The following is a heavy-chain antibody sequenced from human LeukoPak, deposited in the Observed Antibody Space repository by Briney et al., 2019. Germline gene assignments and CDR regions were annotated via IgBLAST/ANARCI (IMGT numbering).Heavy chain of an antibody. CDR2: IFPSGGEI. V-gene: IGHV3-23*01. CDR3: AHTPYDFWSGYYPCYFDY. CDR1: GFTFSTFA. D-gene: IGHD3-3*01. Sequence: PGGSLRLSCAASGFTFSTFAMIWVRQPPGKGLEWVSSIFPSGGEIHYADSVRGRFTISRDNSKSTLSLQMTSMDPVDTATYYCAHTPYDFWSGYYPCYFDYWGQGTLVTVSS. J-gene: IGHJ4*02.